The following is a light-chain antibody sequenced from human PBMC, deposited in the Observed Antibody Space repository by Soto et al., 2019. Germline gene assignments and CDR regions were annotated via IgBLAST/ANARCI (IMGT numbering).Light chain of an antibody. CDR1: SSNVGAGRD. J-gene: IGLJ1*01. CDR3: QSYDDSLSGLYV. Sequence: QSVLTQPPSVSGAPGQRVTISCTGSSSNVGAGRDVHWYRQLPGAAPKLLIYGNNNRPSGVPDRFSGSKSATSASLAITGLQVEDEADYYCQSYDDSLSGLYVFGTGTKLTVL. CDR2: GNN. V-gene: IGLV1-40*01.